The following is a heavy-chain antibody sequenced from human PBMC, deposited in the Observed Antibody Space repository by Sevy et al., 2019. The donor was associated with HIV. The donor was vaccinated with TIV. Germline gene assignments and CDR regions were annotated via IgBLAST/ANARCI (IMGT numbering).Heavy chain of an antibody. CDR2: ISYDGSNK. Sequence: GGSLRLSCAASGFTFSSYGMHWVRQAPGKGLEWVAVISYDGSNKYYADSVKGRFTISRDNSKNTLYLQMNSLRAEDTAVYYCAKSGPLEEGSGWFDYWGHGTLVTVSS. CDR1: GFTFSSYG. J-gene: IGHJ4*01. V-gene: IGHV3-30*18. CDR3: AKSGPLEEGSGWFDY. D-gene: IGHD6-19*01.